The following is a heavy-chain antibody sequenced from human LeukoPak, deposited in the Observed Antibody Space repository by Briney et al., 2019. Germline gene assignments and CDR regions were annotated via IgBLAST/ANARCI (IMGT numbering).Heavy chain of an antibody. J-gene: IGHJ5*01. CDR1: GLXFNNYV. CDR2: VSGSGTYT. CDR3: AKQVGSSWLFDS. V-gene: IGHV3-23*01. D-gene: IGHD6-13*01. Sequence: GGSLRLSCEASGLXFNNYVITWVRQAPGKGPEWVSVVSGSGTYTYYADSLKGRFTISRDNSKNTLYLEMKSLRADDTAVYYCAKQVGSSWLFDSWGQGTLVTVSS.